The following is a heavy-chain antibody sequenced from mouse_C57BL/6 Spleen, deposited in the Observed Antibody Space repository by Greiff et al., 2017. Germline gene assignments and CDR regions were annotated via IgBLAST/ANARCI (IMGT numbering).Heavy chain of an antibody. Sequence: QVQLLQPGTELVKPGASVKLSCKASGYTFTSYWMHWVKQRPGQGLEWIGNINPSNGGTNYNEKFKSKATLTVDKSSSTAYMQLSSLTSEDSAVYYCARALYYGYDVYYFDYWGQGTTLTVSS. J-gene: IGHJ2*01. CDR2: INPSNGGT. CDR3: ARALYYGYDVYYFDY. V-gene: IGHV1-53*01. CDR1: GYTFTSYW. D-gene: IGHD2-2*01.